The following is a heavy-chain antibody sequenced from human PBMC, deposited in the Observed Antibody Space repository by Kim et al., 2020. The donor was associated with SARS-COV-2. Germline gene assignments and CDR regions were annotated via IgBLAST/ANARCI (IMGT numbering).Heavy chain of an antibody. D-gene: IGHD3-10*01. V-gene: IGHV4-34*01. CDR3: ASRHLGWGIERP. CDR1: GGSFSDYY. J-gene: IGHJ5*02. Sequence: SETLSLTCAVYGGSFSDYYWSWIRQPPGKGLEWIGEINHTGFTNYNPSLKSRVTISVDTSKNQFSLKLTSVTAADTAVYYCASRHLGWGIERPWGQGTLVTVSS. CDR2: INHTGFT.